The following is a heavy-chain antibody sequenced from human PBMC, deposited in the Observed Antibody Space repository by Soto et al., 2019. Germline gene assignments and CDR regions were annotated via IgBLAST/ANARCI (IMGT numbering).Heavy chain of an antibody. CDR3: AGVGWYCSGASCFFFHY. Sequence: GGSLRLSCVASGFTFNKYSMNWVRQAPGKGLEWVSYISSSSDYIHYADSLQGRFTISRDNAKDSLYLQMDSLRAEDTAVYYCAGVGWYCSGASCFFFHYWGQGTLVTVSS. V-gene: IGHV3-21*01. CDR2: ISSSSDYI. D-gene: IGHD2-15*01. J-gene: IGHJ4*02. CDR1: GFTFNKYS.